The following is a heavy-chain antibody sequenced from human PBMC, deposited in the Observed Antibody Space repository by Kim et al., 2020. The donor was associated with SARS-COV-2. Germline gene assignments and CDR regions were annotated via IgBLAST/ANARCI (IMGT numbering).Heavy chain of an antibody. D-gene: IGHD3-22*01. CDR2: IYYSGST. CDR1: GGSISSGGYY. J-gene: IGHJ3*02. V-gene: IGHV4-31*03. Sequence: SETLSITCTVSGGSISSGGYYWSWIRQHPGQGLEWIGYIYYSGSTYYNPSLKSRVTISVDTSKNKFSLKLSSVTAADTAVYYWARAPITMIGVVDAFDIWGQGTMVTVSS. CDR3: ARAPITMIGVVDAFDI.